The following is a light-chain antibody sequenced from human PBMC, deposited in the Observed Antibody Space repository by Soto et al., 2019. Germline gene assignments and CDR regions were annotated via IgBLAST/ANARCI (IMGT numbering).Light chain of an antibody. J-gene: IGKJ1*01. V-gene: IGKV1-5*03. CDR3: QQYHTFPWT. Sequence: DVQMTQSPSTLSASVGDRVTITCRASQTINNWLAWYQQRPGKAPTFLIYKTSTLETGAPSRFSGSGSGTEFTLTISSLQPEDFAIYYCQQYHTFPWTFGQGTRVES. CDR2: KTS. CDR1: QTINNW.